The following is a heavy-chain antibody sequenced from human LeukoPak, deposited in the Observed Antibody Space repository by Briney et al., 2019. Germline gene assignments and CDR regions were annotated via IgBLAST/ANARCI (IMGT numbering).Heavy chain of an antibody. CDR3: ARVALYDSSGFHALDI. Sequence: SVKVSCKASGGTFSSYAISWVRQAPGQGLEWMGGIIPIFGTANYAQKFQGRVTITADESTSTAYMELSSLRSEDTAVYYCARVALYDSSGFHALDIWGQGTMVTVSS. D-gene: IGHD3-22*01. V-gene: IGHV1-69*13. J-gene: IGHJ3*02. CDR2: IIPIFGTA. CDR1: GGTFSSYA.